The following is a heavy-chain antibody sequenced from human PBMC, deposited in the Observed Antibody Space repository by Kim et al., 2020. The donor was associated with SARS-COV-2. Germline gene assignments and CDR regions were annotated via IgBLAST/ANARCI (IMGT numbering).Heavy chain of an antibody. D-gene: IGHD3-3*01. J-gene: IGHJ6*02. Sequence: GGSLRLSCAASGFTFSSYAMHWVRQAPGKGLEWVAVISYDGSNKYYADSVKGRFTISRDNSKTTLYLQMNSLRAEDTAVYYCARDGGVFAGGMDVWGQG. CDR1: GFTFSSYA. CDR3: ARDGGVFAGGMDV. CDR2: ISYDGSNK. V-gene: IGHV3-30-3*01.